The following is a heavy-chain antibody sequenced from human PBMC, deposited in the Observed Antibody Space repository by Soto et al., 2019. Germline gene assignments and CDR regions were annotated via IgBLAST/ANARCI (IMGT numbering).Heavy chain of an antibody. J-gene: IGHJ4*02. CDR2: ISAYNDNT. V-gene: IGHV1-18*01. CDR1: GFTFNIYA. D-gene: IGHD5-18*01. Sequence: ASVNVSCTSCGFTFNIYAIICVRQAPGQGLEWMGWISAYNDNTNYAQKLQGRVTMTTDTSTSTAYMELRSLRSDDTAVYYCARKYTYGNDDFDQWGQGTPVTVSS. CDR3: ARKYTYGNDDFDQ.